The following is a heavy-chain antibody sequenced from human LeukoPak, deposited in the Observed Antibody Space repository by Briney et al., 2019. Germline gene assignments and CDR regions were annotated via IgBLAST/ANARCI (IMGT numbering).Heavy chain of an antibody. CDR2: IYPDNSHT. CDR3: ATPEWGAARN. CDR1: GYTFASYW. J-gene: IGHJ4*02. V-gene: IGHV5-51*01. Sequence: GESLKISCKGSGYTFASYWIGWVRQMPGKGLEWMGIIYPDNSHTRYSPSLQGQVTISADKSISTAYLQWSSLKASDTAMYYCATPEWGAARNWGQGTLVTVSS. D-gene: IGHD6-6*01.